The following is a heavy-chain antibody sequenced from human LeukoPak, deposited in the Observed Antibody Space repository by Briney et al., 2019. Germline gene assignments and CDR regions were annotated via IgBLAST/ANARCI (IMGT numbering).Heavy chain of an antibody. Sequence: GGSLRLSCAASGFTFSRFEMNWVRQAPGKGREWVSYISGSGSNIYYADSLKRPFTISRDNAKNSLSLQMNSLRDEDTAVYYCASRGTSGSLVWGQGTLVTISS. D-gene: IGHD2-8*01. V-gene: IGHV3-48*03. J-gene: IGHJ4*02. CDR3: ASRGTSGSLV. CDR1: GFTFSRFE. CDR2: ISGSGSNI.